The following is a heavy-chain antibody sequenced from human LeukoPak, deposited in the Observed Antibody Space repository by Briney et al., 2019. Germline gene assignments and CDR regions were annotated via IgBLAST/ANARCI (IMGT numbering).Heavy chain of an antibody. J-gene: IGHJ6*03. Sequence: PSETLSLTCTVSGGSISGYLWTWIRQPPGKGLEWIGYVYDNGDTRYHPSFSGRVSISVDVSKNQFSLKLTSVLAADTADCFCARQSDYDVDTSRYMDVWGKGTTVTVSS. CDR1: GGSISGYL. V-gene: IGHV4-59*01. CDR2: VYDNGDT. D-gene: IGHD3-22*01. CDR3: ARQSDYDVDTSRYMDV.